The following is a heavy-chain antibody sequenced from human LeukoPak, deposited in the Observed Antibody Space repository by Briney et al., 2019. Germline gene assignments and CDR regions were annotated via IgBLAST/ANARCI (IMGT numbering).Heavy chain of an antibody. CDR1: GGSISRYY. J-gene: IGHJ5*02. CDR3: ARDQRSGYDTYNWFDP. CDR2: IYYSGST. V-gene: IGHV4-59*13. Sequence: PSGPLSLTCTVSGGSISRYYWSWIRQPPGKGLEWIGYIYYSGSTNYNPPLKSRVTISVDTSKNQFSLKLSSVTAADTAVYYCARDQRSGYDTYNWFDPWGQGTLVTVSS. D-gene: IGHD5-12*01.